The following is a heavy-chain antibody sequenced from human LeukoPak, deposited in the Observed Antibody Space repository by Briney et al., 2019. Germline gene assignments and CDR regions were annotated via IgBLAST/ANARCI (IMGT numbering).Heavy chain of an antibody. CDR3: ARETYSSGWYPYFDY. CDR1: GFTFSSYA. CDR2: ISGSGGST. D-gene: IGHD6-19*01. V-gene: IGHV3-23*01. J-gene: IGHJ4*02. Sequence: GGSLRLSCVASGFTFSSYAMSWVRQAPGKGLEWVSGISGSGGSTYYADSVKGRFTISRDNSKNTLFLQMNSLRAEDTAVYYCARETYSSGWYPYFDYWGQGTLVTVSS.